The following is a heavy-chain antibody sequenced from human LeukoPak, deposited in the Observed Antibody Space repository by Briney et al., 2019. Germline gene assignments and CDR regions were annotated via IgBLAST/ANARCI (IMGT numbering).Heavy chain of an antibody. Sequence: SETLSLTCAVSGYSISSGYFWGWIRQPPGKGLEWIGSIYHSRSTYYNASLRSRVTISVDTSKNQFSLKLSSVTAADTAVYYCAGAFGESQTFDYWGQGTLVTVSS. D-gene: IGHD3-10*01. V-gene: IGHV4-38-2*01. CDR3: AGAFGESQTFDY. J-gene: IGHJ4*02. CDR2: IYHSRST. CDR1: GYSISSGYF.